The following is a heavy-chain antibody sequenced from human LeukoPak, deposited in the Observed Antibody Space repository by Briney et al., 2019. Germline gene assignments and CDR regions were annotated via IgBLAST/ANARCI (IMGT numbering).Heavy chain of an antibody. D-gene: IGHD2-21*02. V-gene: IGHV3-53*01. CDR1: GFTLSSNY. CDR3: AREPGAYCGGDCPHSAAFDI. J-gene: IGHJ3*02. CDR2: IYRGGST. Sequence: GGSLRLSCAASGFTLSSNYMSWVRQAPGKGLEWVSVIYRGGSTYYSDSVKGRLTISRDNSKNTLYLQMNSLRAEDTAVYYCAREPGAYCGGDCPHSAAFDIWGQGTMVTVSS.